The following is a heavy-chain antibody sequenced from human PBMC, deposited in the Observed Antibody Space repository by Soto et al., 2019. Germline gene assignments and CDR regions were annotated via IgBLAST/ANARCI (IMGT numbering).Heavy chain of an antibody. V-gene: IGHV3-30-3*01. CDR3: ARGISGRPRDYGDYVNYYYGMDV. CDR1: GFTFSSYA. CDR2: ISYDGSNK. J-gene: IGHJ6*02. D-gene: IGHD4-17*01. Sequence: GGSLRLSCAASGFTFSSYAMHWVRQAPGKGLEWVAVISYDGSNKYYADSVKGRFTISRDNSKNTLYLQMNSLRAEDTAVYYCARGISGRPRDYGDYVNYYYGMDVWGQGTTVTVSS.